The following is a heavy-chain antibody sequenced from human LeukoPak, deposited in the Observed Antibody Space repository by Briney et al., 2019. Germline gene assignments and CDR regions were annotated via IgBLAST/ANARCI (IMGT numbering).Heavy chain of an antibody. CDR2: ISSSSSTI. J-gene: IGHJ4*02. CDR1: GFTFSSYS. V-gene: IGHV3-48*01. CDR3: AKDSGEWELLGYYFDY. Sequence: GGSLRLSCAASGFTFSSYSMNWVRQAPGKGLEWVSYISSSSSTIYYADSVKGRFTISRDNSKNTLYLQMNSLRAEDTAVYYCAKDSGEWELLGYYFDYWGQGTLVTVSS. D-gene: IGHD1-26*01.